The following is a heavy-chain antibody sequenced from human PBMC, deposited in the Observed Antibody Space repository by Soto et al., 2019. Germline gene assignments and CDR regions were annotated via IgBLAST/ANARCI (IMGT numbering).Heavy chain of an antibody. V-gene: IGHV3-33*01. CDR1: GFTFSSYG. D-gene: IGHD2-15*01. J-gene: IGHJ6*02. CDR2: IWYDGSNK. Sequence: PGGSLRLSCAASGFTFSSYGMHWVRQAPGKGLEWVAVIWYDGSNKYYADSVKGRFTISRDNSKNTLYLQMNSLRAEDTAVYYCARDQRVDDYYGMDVWGQGTTVTVSS. CDR3: ARDQRVDDYYGMDV.